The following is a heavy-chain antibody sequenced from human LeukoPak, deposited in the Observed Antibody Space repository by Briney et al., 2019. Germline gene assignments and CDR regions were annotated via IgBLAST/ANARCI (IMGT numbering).Heavy chain of an antibody. CDR3: ARDLSEKYSSDY. J-gene: IGHJ4*02. CDR1: GFSFSRYA. V-gene: IGHV3-30-3*01. Sequence: GGSLRLSCAASGFSFSRYAIHWARQAPGKGLEWVTFVSFNGDTTYYADSVKGRFTSSRDNSKRMVYLQMNSLRAEDTAVYYCARDLSEKYSSDYWGQGTLVTVSS. CDR2: VSFNGDTT. D-gene: IGHD2-15*01.